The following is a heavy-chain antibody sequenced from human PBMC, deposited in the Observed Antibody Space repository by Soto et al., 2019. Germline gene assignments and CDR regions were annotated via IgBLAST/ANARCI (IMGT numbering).Heavy chain of an antibody. CDR3: ARSTIVVVTAIPRAGGMDV. D-gene: IGHD2-21*02. CDR1: GGTFSSYA. Sequence: QVQLVQSGAEVKKPGSSVKVSCKASGGTFSSYAISWVRQAPGQGLEWMGGIIPIFGTANYAQKFQGRVTITADAYTSTADMELSILRSEDTAVYYCARSTIVVVTAIPRAGGMDVWGQGTTVTVSS. J-gene: IGHJ6*02. V-gene: IGHV1-69*12. CDR2: IIPIFGTA.